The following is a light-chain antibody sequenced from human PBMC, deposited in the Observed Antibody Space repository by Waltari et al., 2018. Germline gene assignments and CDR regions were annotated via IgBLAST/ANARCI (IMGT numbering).Light chain of an antibody. CDR3: QQSYTAPTYT. Sequence: DIQMTKSPSSLAASVGARVTITCRPSQSLSKYLNWYQQKPGRAPNLLIYGAPTLRSGVPSRFSDGGSGTEFTLTINTLQPEDFAVYYCQQSYTAPTYTFGQGTKLEI. V-gene: IGKV1-39*01. CDR2: GAP. J-gene: IGKJ2*01. CDR1: QSLSKY.